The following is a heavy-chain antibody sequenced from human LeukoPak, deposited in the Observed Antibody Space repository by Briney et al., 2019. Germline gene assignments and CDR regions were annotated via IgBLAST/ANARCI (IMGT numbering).Heavy chain of an antibody. CDR3: ARERYTIFGVVISYYGMDV. D-gene: IGHD3-3*01. CDR2: INAGNGNT. J-gene: IGHJ6*02. V-gene: IGHV1-3*01. CDR1: GYTFTSYA. Sequence: ASVKVSCKASGYTFTSYAMHWVRQAPGQRLEWMGWINAGNGNTKYSQKFQGRVTITRDTSASTAYMELSSLRSEDTAVYYCARERYTIFGVVISYYGMDVWGQGTTVTVSS.